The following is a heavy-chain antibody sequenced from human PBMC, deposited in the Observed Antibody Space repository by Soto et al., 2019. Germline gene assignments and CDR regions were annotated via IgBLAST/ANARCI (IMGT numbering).Heavy chain of an antibody. CDR1: GGSISSSSYY. V-gene: IGHV4-39*01. Sequence: SETLSLTCTVSGGSISSSSYYWGWIRQPPGKGLEWIGSIYYSGSTYYNPSLKSRVTISVDTSKNQFSLKLSSVTAADTAVYYCASDYRSSWFKFSQYWGKGTLVPGSS. CDR3: ASDYRSSWFKFSQY. D-gene: IGHD6-13*01. CDR2: IYYSGST. J-gene: IGHJ1*01.